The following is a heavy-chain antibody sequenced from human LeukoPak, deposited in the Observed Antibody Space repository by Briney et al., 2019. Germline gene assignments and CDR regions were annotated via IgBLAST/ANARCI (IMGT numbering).Heavy chain of an antibody. D-gene: IGHD2-2*02. CDR1: GGTFSSYA. Sequence: SVKVSCKASGGTFSSYAISWVRQAPGQGLEWMGRVIPILGIANYAQKFQGRVTITADKSTSTAYMELSSLRSEDTAVYYCARDRFDYTYSECYFDYWGQGTLVTVSS. CDR3: ARDRFDYTYSECYFDY. CDR2: VIPILGIA. J-gene: IGHJ4*02. V-gene: IGHV1-69*04.